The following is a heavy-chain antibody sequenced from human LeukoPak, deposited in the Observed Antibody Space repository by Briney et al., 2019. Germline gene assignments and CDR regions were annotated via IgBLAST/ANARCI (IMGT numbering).Heavy chain of an antibody. CDR1: GGSFSGYY. V-gene: IGHV4-34*01. CDR2: INHSGST. Sequence: SETLSLTCAVYGGSFSGYYWSWIRQPPGKGLEWIGEINHSGSTNYNPSLKSRVTISVDTSKNQFSLKLSSVTAADTAVYYCARGGNVEMATITSFDYWGQGTLVTVSS. J-gene: IGHJ4*02. CDR3: ARGGNVEMATITSFDY. D-gene: IGHD5-24*01.